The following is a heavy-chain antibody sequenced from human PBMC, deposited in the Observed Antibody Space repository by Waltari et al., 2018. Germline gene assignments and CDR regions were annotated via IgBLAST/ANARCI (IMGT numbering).Heavy chain of an antibody. CDR3: AGGYCSGGSCYFDY. Sequence: QVQLQESGPGLVKPSQTLSLTCTVSGGSTSSGSYYWSWIRRPAGKGLEWIGRIYTSGSTNYNPSLKSRVTISVDTSKNQFSLKLSSVTAADTAVYYCAGGYCSGGSCYFDYWGQGTLVTVSS. D-gene: IGHD2-15*01. CDR1: GGSTSSGSYY. V-gene: IGHV4-61*02. CDR2: IYTSGST. J-gene: IGHJ4*02.